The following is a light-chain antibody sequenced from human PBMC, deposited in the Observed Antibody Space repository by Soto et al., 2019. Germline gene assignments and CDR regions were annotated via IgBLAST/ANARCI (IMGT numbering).Light chain of an antibody. CDR1: SNDIGGYNY. Sequence: QSALTQPRSVSGSPGQAVTISCTGTSNDIGGYNYVSWYQQHPDKAPKLMIFDVSQRPSGVPDRFSGSKSGNTASLTISGXXAEXXAXXYCCSYAGXYTFVVFGGGTKLTVL. J-gene: IGLJ2*01. V-gene: IGLV2-11*01. CDR3: CSYAGXYTFVV. CDR2: DVS.